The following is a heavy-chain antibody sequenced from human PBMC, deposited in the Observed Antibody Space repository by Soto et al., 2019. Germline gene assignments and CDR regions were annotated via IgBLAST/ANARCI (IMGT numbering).Heavy chain of an antibody. CDR3: AKDIGGGYGMDV. CDR2: ISGSGGST. J-gene: IGHJ6*02. CDR1: GFTFSSYA. D-gene: IGHD3-16*01. Sequence: GGSLRLSCTASGFTFSSYAMIWVRQAPGKGLEWVSAISGSGGSTYYADSVKGRFTISRDNAKNSLYLQMNSLRAEDTALYYCAKDIGGGYGMDVWGQGTTVTVSS. V-gene: IGHV3-23*01.